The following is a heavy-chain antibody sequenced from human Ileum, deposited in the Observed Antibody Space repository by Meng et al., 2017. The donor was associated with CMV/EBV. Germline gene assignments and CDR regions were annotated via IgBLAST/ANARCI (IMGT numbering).Heavy chain of an antibody. CDR3: ARSTLQTFDSSGQSH. D-gene: IGHD3-22*01. V-gene: IGHV3-48*03. J-gene: IGHJ1*01. CDR1: GFTFSNYE. Sequence: GESLKISCAASGFTFSNYEMNWVRQAPGKGLECLSYISGRSSSIFYADSVKGRFTISRDNAKNSLYLEMNNLKVEDTAVYYCARSTLQTFDSSGQSHWGQGTLVTVSS. CDR2: ISGRSSSI.